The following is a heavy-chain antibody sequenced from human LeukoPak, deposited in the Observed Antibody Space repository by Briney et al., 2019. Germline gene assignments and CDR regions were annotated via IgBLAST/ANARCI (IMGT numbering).Heavy chain of an antibody. CDR3: ARELLDYGDNPFDP. Sequence: PGGSLRLSCTASGFTFSNFGMHWVRQAPGKGLEWVAVISYDGSNKYYADSVKGRFTISRDNSKNTLYLQMNSLRAEDTAVYYCARELLDYGDNPFDPWGQGTLVTVSS. CDR2: ISYDGSNK. D-gene: IGHD4-17*01. J-gene: IGHJ5*02. V-gene: IGHV3-30*03. CDR1: GFTFSNFG.